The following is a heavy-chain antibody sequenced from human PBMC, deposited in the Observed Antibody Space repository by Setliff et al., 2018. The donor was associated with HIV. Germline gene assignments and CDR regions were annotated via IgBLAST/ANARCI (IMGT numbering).Heavy chain of an antibody. CDR3: ARVDSSRGLHAFDI. CDR2: IYTSGTSTSGST. V-gene: IGHV4-61*02. D-gene: IGHD6-13*01. CDR1: GDSISSDTFY. Sequence: SETLSLTCTVSGDSISSDTFYWSWVRQPAGRGLEWIGRIYTSGTSTSGSTKYNPSLGSRVTILEALSKNQFSLNLDSVTAADTAVYYCARVDSSRGLHAFDIWGQGTMVTVSS. J-gene: IGHJ3*02.